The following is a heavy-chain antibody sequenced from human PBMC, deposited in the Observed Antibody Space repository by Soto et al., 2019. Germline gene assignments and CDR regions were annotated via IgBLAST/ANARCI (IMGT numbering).Heavy chain of an antibody. J-gene: IGHJ4*02. CDR1: GFTFSSYD. V-gene: IGHV3-23*01. CDR3: AKESWEPLGYFDN. Sequence: EVQLLESGGGLIQPGGSLRLSCAASGFTFSSYDMSWVRQAPGKGLESVSKISGSGGGTYYADSVKGRFTISRDNSKNPLFLQMNSLKAEDTAVYYCAKESWEPLGYFDNWGQGTRVTVSS. CDR2: ISGSGGGT. D-gene: IGHD1-26*01.